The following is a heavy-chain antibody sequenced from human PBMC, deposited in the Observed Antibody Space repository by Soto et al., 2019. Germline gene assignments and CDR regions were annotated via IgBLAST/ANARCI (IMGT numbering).Heavy chain of an antibody. V-gene: IGHV5-51*01. CDR3: ARIIADWYFDL. D-gene: IGHD3-16*02. CDR2: INPDDSDT. J-gene: IGHJ2*01. CDR1: GYSFTDYC. Sequence: GESLKISCKGSGYSFTDYCIGWVRQMPGKGLEWMGIINPDDSDTRYSPSFQGQVTISADKSISTVYLQWNSLKASDTAMYYCARIIADWYFDLWGRGTLVTVSS.